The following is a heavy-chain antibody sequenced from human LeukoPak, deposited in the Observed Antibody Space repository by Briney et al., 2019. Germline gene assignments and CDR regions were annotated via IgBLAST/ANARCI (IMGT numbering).Heavy chain of an antibody. CDR2: IYYSGGT. D-gene: IGHD3-10*01. CDR3: ARETSGPDY. J-gene: IGHJ4*02. CDR1: GGSISSYY. Sequence: SETLSLTCTVSGGSISSYYWSWIRQPPGKGLEWIGYIYYSGGTNYNPSLKSRVTISVDTSKNQFSLKLSSVTAADTAVYYCARETSGPDYWGQGTLVTVSS. V-gene: IGHV4-59*12.